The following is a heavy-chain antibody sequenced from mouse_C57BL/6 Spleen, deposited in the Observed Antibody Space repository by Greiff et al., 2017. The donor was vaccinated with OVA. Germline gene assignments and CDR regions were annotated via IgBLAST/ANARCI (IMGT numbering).Heavy chain of an antibody. Sequence: QVQLQQPGAELVKPGASVKLSCKASGYTFTSYWMHWVKQRPGQGLEWIGMIHPNSGSTNYNEKFKSKATLTVDKSSSTAYMQLSSLTSEDSAVYYCARRLKSTAQAFDYWGQGTTLTVSS. D-gene: IGHD3-2*02. J-gene: IGHJ2*01. CDR3: ARRLKSTAQAFDY. CDR1: GYTFTSYW. V-gene: IGHV1-64*01. CDR2: IHPNSGST.